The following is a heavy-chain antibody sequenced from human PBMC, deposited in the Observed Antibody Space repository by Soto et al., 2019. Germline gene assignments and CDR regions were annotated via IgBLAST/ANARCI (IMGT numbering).Heavy chain of an antibody. CDR1: GFNFRSYA. J-gene: IGHJ6*02. CDR3: AKTPHWNYRHGMDV. CDR2: LSGGGDNT. Sequence: EVQLVQSGGGLVQPGGSLRLSCEASGFNFRSYAMNWVRQVPGKGLEWVAALSGGGDNTYYADSVKGRFAISRDSSKNMVFLQMSSLRVEDSAVYYCAKTPHWNYRHGMDVWGRGTTVIVSS. V-gene: IGHV3-23*04. D-gene: IGHD3-16*02.